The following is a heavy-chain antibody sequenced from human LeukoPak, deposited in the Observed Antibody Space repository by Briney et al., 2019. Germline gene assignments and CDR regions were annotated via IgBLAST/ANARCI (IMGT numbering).Heavy chain of an antibody. CDR1: GFTFSRYT. Sequence: PGGSLRLSCAGSGFTFSRYTFNWVRQAPGRGLEWVSAISGDSEYIYYTDSVKGRFTISRDNAKNSLYLQMNSLRAEDTAVYYCARDPQEYSSFGLQGYYYYYMDVWGKGTTVTVSS. D-gene: IGHD6-6*01. CDR3: ARDPQEYSSFGLQGYYYYYMDV. CDR2: ISGDSEYI. V-gene: IGHV3-21*01. J-gene: IGHJ6*03.